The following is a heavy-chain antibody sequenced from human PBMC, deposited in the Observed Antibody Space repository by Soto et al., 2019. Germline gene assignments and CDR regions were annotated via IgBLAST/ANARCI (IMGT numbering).Heavy chain of an antibody. Sequence: SGGSLRLSCAASGFTFSNAWMSWVRQAPGKGLEWVGRIKSKTDGGTTDYAAPVKGRFTISRDDSKNTLYLQMNSLKTEDTAVYYCAREGADCGEYFDYWGQGTLVTVSS. CDR1: GFTFSNAW. J-gene: IGHJ4*02. CDR2: IKSKTDGGTT. CDR3: AREGADCGEYFDY. V-gene: IGHV3-15*01. D-gene: IGHD4-17*01.